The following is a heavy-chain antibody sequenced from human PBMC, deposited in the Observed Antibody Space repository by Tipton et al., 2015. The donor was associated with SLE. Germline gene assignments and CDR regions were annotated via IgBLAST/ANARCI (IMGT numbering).Heavy chain of an antibody. Sequence: TLSLTCTVSGGSISSGSYYWSWIRQPAGKGLEWIGRIYTSGSTYYNPSLKSRVTISVDTSKNQFSLKLSSVTAADTAVYYCARLSMPYFDYWGQGTLVTVSS. V-gene: IGHV4-61*02. J-gene: IGHJ4*02. CDR1: GGSISSGSYY. CDR2: IYTSGST. CDR3: ARLSMPYFDY. D-gene: IGHD2-2*01.